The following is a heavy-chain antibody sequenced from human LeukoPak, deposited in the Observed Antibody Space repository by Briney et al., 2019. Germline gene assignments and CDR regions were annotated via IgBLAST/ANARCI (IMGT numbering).Heavy chain of an antibody. CDR2: INPNSGGT. CDR1: GYTFTGYY. CDR3: ARPYCGSTSCPFDY. V-gene: IGHV1-2*02. Sequence: ASVKVSCKASGYTFTGYYMHWVRQAPGQGLEWMGWINPNSGGTSYAQKLQGRVTMTTDTSTSTAYMELRSLRSDDTAVYYCARPYCGSTSCPFDYWGQGTLVTVSS. D-gene: IGHD2-2*01. J-gene: IGHJ4*02.